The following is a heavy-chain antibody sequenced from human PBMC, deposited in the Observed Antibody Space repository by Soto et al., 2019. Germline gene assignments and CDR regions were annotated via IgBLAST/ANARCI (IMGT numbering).Heavy chain of an antibody. CDR2: INAGNGNT. Sequence: QVQLVQSGAEVKKPGASVKVSCKASGYTFTSYAMHWVRQAPGQRLEWMGWINAGNGNTKYSQKFQGRDTITRDTSASTAYMELSSLRSEDTAVYYCARDRSPLLWFGELLAWGQGTLVTVSS. CDR1: GYTFTSYA. J-gene: IGHJ5*02. D-gene: IGHD3-10*01. CDR3: ARDRSPLLWFGELLA. V-gene: IGHV1-3*01.